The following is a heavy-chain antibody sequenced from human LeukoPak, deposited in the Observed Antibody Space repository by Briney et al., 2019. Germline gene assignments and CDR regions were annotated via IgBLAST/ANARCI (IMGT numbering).Heavy chain of an antibody. CDR3: ARDLRPSDH. CDR1: GFTFSDYW. V-gene: IGHV3-74*01. CDR2: INGDGSHI. J-gene: IGHJ4*02. D-gene: IGHD4-17*01. Sequence: GGSLRLSCVASGFTFSDYWIHWVRRAPVKGLVWVSGINGDGSHINYADSVKGRFTVSRDNAKNTVHLQVNSLRAEDTAVYYCARDLRPSDHWGQGTLVTVSS.